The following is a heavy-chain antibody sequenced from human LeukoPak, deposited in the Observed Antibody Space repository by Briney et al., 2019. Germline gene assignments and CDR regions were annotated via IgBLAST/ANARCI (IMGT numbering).Heavy chain of an antibody. CDR3: AREPPYTGHCDITTCDVSRFDL. CDR2: INPNSGGT. CDR1: GYTFTGYY. Sequence: ASMKVSCKASGYTFTGYYMHWVRQAPGQGLEWMGWINPNSGGTNYAQKFQGRVTMTRDTSLSTAFMELTGLTSGDTAVYFCAREPPYTGHCDITTCDVSRFDLWGQGTLVTVSS. J-gene: IGHJ4*02. V-gene: IGHV1-2*02. D-gene: IGHD2-2*01.